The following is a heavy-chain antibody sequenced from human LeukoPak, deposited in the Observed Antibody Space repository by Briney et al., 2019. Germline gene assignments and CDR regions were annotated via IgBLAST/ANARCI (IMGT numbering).Heavy chain of an antibody. Sequence: GGSLRLSCSASGLTFSKSALTWVRQAPGKGLEWVSTITDVGDIFYTYSVRGRFTISRDNSKNTVYMQMDGLPAQDPAVYYCTRDRGGSPTDVFDYWGQGTLVTVSS. CDR2: ITDVGDI. V-gene: IGHV3-23*01. CDR1: GLTFSKSA. CDR3: TRDRGGSPTDVFDY. D-gene: IGHD2-15*01. J-gene: IGHJ4*02.